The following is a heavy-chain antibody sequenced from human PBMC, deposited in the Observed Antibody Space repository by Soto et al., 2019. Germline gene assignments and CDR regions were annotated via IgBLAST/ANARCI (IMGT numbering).Heavy chain of an antibody. Sequence: SVKVSCKASGGTFSSYAISWVRQAPGQGLEWMGGIIPIFGTANYAQKFQGRVTITADESTSTAYMELSSLRSEDTAVYYCVRSYCSSTSCDLPHAAFDIWGQGTMVT. CDR1: GGTFSSYA. CDR3: VRSYCSSTSCDLPHAAFDI. D-gene: IGHD2-2*01. V-gene: IGHV1-69*13. J-gene: IGHJ3*02. CDR2: IIPIFGTA.